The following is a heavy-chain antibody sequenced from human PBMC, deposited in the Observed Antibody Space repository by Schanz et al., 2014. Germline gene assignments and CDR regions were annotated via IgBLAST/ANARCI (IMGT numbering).Heavy chain of an antibody. D-gene: IGHD6-19*01. V-gene: IGHV1-18*01. J-gene: IGHJ4*02. CDR2: ITAYNGDT. Sequence: QVQLVQSGAEVKKPGSSMKVSCKASGYTFTSYGISWVRQAPGQGLEWMGWITAYNGDTNYALKLQGRVTMTTDTSTGTAYMELRSLRSDDTAVYYCARDLISSGWYGWGQGTLVTVSS. CDR1: GYTFTSYG. CDR3: ARDLISSGWYG.